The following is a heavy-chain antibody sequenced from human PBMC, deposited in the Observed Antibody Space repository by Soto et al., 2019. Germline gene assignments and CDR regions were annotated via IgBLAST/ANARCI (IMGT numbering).Heavy chain of an antibody. CDR1: GFIFSSYG. CDR2: IWYDGSNQ. D-gene: IGHD3-22*01. CDR3: AREGYYDSSGSQRAFDI. Sequence: GGSLRLSCAASGFIFSSYGMHWVRQAPGKGLEWVAVIWYDGSNQHHADSVNGRFTISRDNSKNTLYLQMNSLRAEDTAVYYCAREGYYDSSGSQRAFDIWGQGTMVT. V-gene: IGHV3-33*01. J-gene: IGHJ3*02.